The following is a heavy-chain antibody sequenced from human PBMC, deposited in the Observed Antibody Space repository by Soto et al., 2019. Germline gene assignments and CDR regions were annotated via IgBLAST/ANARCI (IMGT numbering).Heavy chain of an antibody. Sequence: VQLLESGGGLVQPGGSLRLSCAASGFTFSSYAMSWVRQAPGKGLEWVSAISGSGGSTYYADSVKGRFTISRDNSKNTLYLQMNSLRAEDTAVYYCAKDWWVTAIQEGWFDPWGQGTLVTVSS. J-gene: IGHJ5*02. V-gene: IGHV3-23*01. CDR1: GFTFSSYA. CDR3: AKDWWVTAIQEGWFDP. D-gene: IGHD2-21*02. CDR2: ISGSGGST.